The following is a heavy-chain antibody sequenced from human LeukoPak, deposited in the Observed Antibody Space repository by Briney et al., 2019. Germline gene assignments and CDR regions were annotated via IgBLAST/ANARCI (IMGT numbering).Heavy chain of an antibody. CDR3: AKDATMVRGVPYFDY. Sequence: GGSLRLSCAASGFTFSSYAMSWVRQAPGKGLEWVSAISGSGGSTYYADSVKGRFTISRDNSKNTLYLQMNSLRAEDTAVYYCAKDATMVRGVPYFDYWGQGTLVTVPS. V-gene: IGHV3-23*01. CDR2: ISGSGGST. D-gene: IGHD3-10*01. J-gene: IGHJ4*02. CDR1: GFTFSSYA.